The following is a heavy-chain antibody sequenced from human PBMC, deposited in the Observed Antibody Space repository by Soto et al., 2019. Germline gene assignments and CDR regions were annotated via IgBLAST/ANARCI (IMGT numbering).Heavy chain of an antibody. D-gene: IGHD5-12*01. CDR2: IYYSGST. V-gene: IGHV4-31*03. CDR3: AREPTSRYDSYYFDY. J-gene: IGHJ4*02. Sequence: SETLSLTCTVSGGSISSGGYYWSWIRQHPGKGLEWIGYIYYSGSTYHNPSLKSRVTISVDTSKNQFSLKLSSVTAADTAVYYCAREPTSRYDSYYFDYWGQGTLVTVSS. CDR1: GGSISSGGYY.